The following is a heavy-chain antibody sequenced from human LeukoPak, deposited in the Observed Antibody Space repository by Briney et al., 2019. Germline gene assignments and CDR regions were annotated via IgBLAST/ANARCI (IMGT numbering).Heavy chain of an antibody. J-gene: IGHJ4*02. CDR1: GFAFDAFG. CDR2: ISSVGSKE. D-gene: IGHD2-8*01. V-gene: IGHV3-30*18. CDR3: AKSGGYCTDGICYHFDY. Sequence: RPGGSLRLSCAASGFAFDAFGIHWVRQAPGKGLEWVAVISSVGSKEYYGDSVKGRFTISRDNSKNMLYLQMNSLRAEDSGVYYCAKSGGYCTDGICYHFDYWGQGTLVTVSS.